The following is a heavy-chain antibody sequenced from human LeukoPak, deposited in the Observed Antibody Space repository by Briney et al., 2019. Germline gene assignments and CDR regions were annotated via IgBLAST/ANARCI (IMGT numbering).Heavy chain of an antibody. Sequence: GGSLRLSCAVSGFTVSGNYMNWVRQAPGKGLEWVANIKQDGSEKYYVDSVKGRFTISRDNAKNSLYLQMNSLRAEDTAVYYCAREVEYDFWSGSFDYWGQGTLVTVSS. D-gene: IGHD3-3*01. CDR2: IKQDGSEK. J-gene: IGHJ4*02. CDR1: GFTVSGNY. V-gene: IGHV3-7*01. CDR3: AREVEYDFWSGSFDY.